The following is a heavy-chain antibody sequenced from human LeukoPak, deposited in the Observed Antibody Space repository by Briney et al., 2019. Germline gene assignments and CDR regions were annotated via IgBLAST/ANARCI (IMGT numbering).Heavy chain of an antibody. CDR2: IIPIFGTA. V-gene: IGHV1-69*05. J-gene: IGHJ4*02. D-gene: IGHD3-10*01. CDR1: GYTFTSYG. CDR3: ARAPSVRGGPGVY. Sequence: SVKVSCKASGYTFTSYGISWVRQAPGQGLEWMGGIIPIFGTANYAQKFQGRVTITTDESTSTAYMELSSLRSEDTAVYYCARAPSVRGGPGVYWGQGTLVTVSS.